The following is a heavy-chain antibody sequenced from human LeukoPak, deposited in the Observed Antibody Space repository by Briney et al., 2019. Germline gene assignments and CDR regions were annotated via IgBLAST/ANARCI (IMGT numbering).Heavy chain of an antibody. CDR1: GYTFTSHY. J-gene: IGHJ4*02. CDR2: INPSGGST. V-gene: IGHV1-46*01. Sequence: ASVKVSCKASGYTFTSHYMHWVRQAPGQGLEWMGIINPSGGSTSYAQKFQGRVTMTRDTSTSTVYMELSSLRSEDTAVYYCARAACSGGSCYRYYFDYGAQGTLVTVSS. D-gene: IGHD2-15*01. CDR3: ARAACSGGSCYRYYFDY.